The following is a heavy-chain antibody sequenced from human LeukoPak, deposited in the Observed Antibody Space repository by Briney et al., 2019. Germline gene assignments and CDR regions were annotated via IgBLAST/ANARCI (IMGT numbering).Heavy chain of an antibody. Sequence: ESGPTLVNPTQTLTLTCTFSGFSLGTTTVGVGWIRQPPGKALEWLALIYWDDDKRYSPSLKSRLTITKDTSKNQVVLTMTNMDPVDTAIYYCAHRPSKHSGFEHYDYWGQGTLVTVSS. CDR2: IYWDDDK. CDR1: GFSLGTTTVG. D-gene: IGHD5-12*01. CDR3: AHRPSKHSGFEHYDY. J-gene: IGHJ4*02. V-gene: IGHV2-5*02.